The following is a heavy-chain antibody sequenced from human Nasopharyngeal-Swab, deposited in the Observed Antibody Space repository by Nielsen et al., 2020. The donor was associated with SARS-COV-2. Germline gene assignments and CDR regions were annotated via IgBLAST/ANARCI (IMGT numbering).Heavy chain of an antibody. Sequence: ASVKVSCKASGYTFTSYGISWVRQAPGQGLEWMGWISAYNGNTNYAQKLQGRVTMTTDTSTSTAYMELRSLRSEDTAVYYCARALGYCSSTSCAIGYWGQGTLVTVSS. D-gene: IGHD2-2*01. J-gene: IGHJ4*02. V-gene: IGHV1-18*01. CDR1: GYTFTSYG. CDR2: ISAYNGNT. CDR3: ARALGYCSSTSCAIGY.